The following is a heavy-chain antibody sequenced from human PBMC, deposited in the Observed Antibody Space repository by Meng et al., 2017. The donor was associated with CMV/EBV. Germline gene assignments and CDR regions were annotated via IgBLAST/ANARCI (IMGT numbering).Heavy chain of an antibody. CDR1: RGSIRSYY. CDR3: ARDRHGGNSDYFDY. V-gene: IGHV4-59*12. Sequence: SETLSLTCTVSRGSIRSYYWSWIRQPPGKGLEWIGSIYYSGSTYYNPSLKSRVTISVDTSKNQFSLKLSSVTAADTAVYYCARDRHGGNSDYFDYWGQGTLVTVSS. J-gene: IGHJ4*02. D-gene: IGHD4-23*01. CDR2: IYYSGST.